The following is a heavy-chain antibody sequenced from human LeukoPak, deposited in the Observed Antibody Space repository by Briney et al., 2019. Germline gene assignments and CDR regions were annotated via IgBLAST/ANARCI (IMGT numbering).Heavy chain of an antibody. Sequence: PGRSLRLSCAASGFTFSSYGMHWVRQAPGKGLEWVAVISYDGSNKYYADSVKGRFTISRDNSKNTLYLQMNSLRAEDTAVYYCAKVFRKDGDFHLFDYWGQGTLATVSS. V-gene: IGHV3-33*06. J-gene: IGHJ4*02. D-gene: IGHD4-17*01. CDR1: GFTFSSYG. CDR2: ISYDGSNK. CDR3: AKVFRKDGDFHLFDY.